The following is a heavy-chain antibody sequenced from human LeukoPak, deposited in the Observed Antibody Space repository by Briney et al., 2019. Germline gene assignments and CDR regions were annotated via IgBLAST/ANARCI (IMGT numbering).Heavy chain of an antibody. CDR2: IYISGST. CDR1: GGSISSYY. V-gene: IGHV4-4*07. J-gene: IGHJ4*02. D-gene: IGHD2-2*01. CDR3: ARASFCTSTNCQIDY. Sequence: SETLSLTCTVSGGSISSYYWSWIRQPAGKGLEWIGRIYISGSTHYNPSLKSRVTMSVDTSKNQFPLKLSSVTAADTAVYYCARASFCTSTNCQIDYWGLGTLVTVSS.